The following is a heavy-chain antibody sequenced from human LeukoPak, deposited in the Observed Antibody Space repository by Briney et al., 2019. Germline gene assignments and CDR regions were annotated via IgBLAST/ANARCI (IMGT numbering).Heavy chain of an antibody. CDR1: GYTFTHHY. CDR2: VNPSGGST. Sequence: ASVKVSVKASGYTFTHHYMHWVRQAPGQGLEWMGIVNPSGGSTSYAQKFQGRVTMTRDTSTSTVYMELSSLRSEDTALYYCARGRFPTKRSAYYYCAFDIWGQGTMVTVSS. D-gene: IGHD3-22*01. V-gene: IGHV1-46*01. J-gene: IGHJ3*02. CDR3: ARGRFPTKRSAYYYCAFDI.